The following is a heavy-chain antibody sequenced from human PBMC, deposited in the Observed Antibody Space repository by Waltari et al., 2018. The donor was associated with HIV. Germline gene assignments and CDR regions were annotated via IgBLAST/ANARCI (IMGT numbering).Heavy chain of an antibody. CDR1: GGSITSSSNF. CDR3: ASSYTYSVWGAFDT. J-gene: IGHJ3*02. V-gene: IGHV4-39*02. Sequence: QMQLQESGPGLVKPSETLPLTCTVSGGSITSSSNFWGWIRQPPEKGPEWIGSIYHDGSTHYDSTLKDSSLKRRVTISLDTSKNLFSLELTSVTATDTAIYYCASSYTYSVWGAFDTWGQGTMVTVSS. D-gene: IGHD6-19*01. CDR2: IYHDGST.